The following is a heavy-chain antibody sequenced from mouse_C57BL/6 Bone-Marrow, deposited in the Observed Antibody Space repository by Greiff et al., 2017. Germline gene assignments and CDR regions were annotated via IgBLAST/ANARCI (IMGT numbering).Heavy chain of an antibody. CDR1: GYTFTSYG. J-gene: IGHJ4*01. V-gene: IGHV1-81*01. CDR2: IYPSSGNT. Sequence: VQLQQSGAELARPGASVKLSCKASGYTFTSYGISWVKQRTGQGLEWIGEIYPSSGNTYYNEKFKGKATLTADKSSSTAYMELRSLTSEASAVYFCSIYGRNAMDYWGQGTSVTVSA. CDR3: SIYGRNAMDY. D-gene: IGHD1-1*01.